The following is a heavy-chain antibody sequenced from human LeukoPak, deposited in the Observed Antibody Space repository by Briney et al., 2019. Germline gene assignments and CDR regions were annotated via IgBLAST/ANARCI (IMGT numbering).Heavy chain of an antibody. CDR3: ARGPSASGTGYYYYMDV. Sequence: GGSLRLSCAASGFTFSSYAMSWVRQAPGKGLEWVSAISGSGGSTYYADSVKGRFTISRDNSKNTLYLQMNSLRAEDTAVYYCARGPSASGTGYYYYMDVWGKGTTVTVSS. V-gene: IGHV3-23*01. D-gene: IGHD1-1*01. J-gene: IGHJ6*03. CDR2: ISGSGGST. CDR1: GFTFSSYA.